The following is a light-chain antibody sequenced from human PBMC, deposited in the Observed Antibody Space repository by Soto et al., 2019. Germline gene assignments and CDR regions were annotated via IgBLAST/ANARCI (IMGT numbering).Light chain of an antibody. CDR1: QSVSSY. CDR2: DAS. Sequence: VLTQSPGTLSLSPGERATLSCRTSQSVSSYLAWYQQKPGQAPRLLIYDASNRATGIPARFSGSGSGTDFTLTISSLEPEDFAVYYCQQRSNWPPFTFGPGTKVDNK. CDR3: QQRSNWPPFT. V-gene: IGKV3-11*01. J-gene: IGKJ3*01.